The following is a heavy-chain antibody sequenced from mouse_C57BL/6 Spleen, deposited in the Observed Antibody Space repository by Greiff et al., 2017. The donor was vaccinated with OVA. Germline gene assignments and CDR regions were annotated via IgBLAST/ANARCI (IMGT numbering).Heavy chain of an antibody. J-gene: IGHJ3*01. D-gene: IGHD2-13*01. Sequence: VHLVESGAELVRPGTSVKVSCKASGYAFTNYLIEWVKQRPGQGLEWIGVINPGSGGTNYNEKFKGKATLTADKSSSTAYMQLSSLTSEDSAVYFCARGGDYSSWFAYWGQGTLVTVSA. V-gene: IGHV1-54*01. CDR2: INPGSGGT. CDR3: ARGGDYSSWFAY. CDR1: GYAFTNYL.